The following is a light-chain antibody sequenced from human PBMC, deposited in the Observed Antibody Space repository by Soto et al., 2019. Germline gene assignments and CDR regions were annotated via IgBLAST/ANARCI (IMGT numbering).Light chain of an antibody. CDR2: DVS. CDR3: SSYTSSSTSYV. V-gene: IGLV2-14*01. Sequence: QYALTQPASVSGSPGQSITISCTGTSSDVGGYNYVSWYQQHPGKAPKLMIYDVSNRPSGLSNRFSGSKSGNTASLTISGLQAEDEADYYCSSYTSSSTSYVFGTGTKLTVL. CDR1: SSDVGGYNY. J-gene: IGLJ1*01.